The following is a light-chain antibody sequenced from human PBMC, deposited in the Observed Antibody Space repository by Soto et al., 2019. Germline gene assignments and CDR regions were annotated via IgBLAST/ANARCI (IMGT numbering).Light chain of an antibody. CDR3: QQTYSTPPWT. CDR1: QGIGTY. V-gene: IGKV1-39*01. Sequence: DIHLTQSPSSLSASVGDRVTISCRATQGIGTYLTWYQQKPGRAPTLLIYDASTLQTGAPSRFSGRASATDFTLTIISLQPEDVGTYFCQQTYSTPPWTFGQGTKVDIK. J-gene: IGKJ1*01. CDR2: DAS.